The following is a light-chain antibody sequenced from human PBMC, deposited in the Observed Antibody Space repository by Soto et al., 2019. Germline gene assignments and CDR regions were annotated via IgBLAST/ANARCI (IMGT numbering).Light chain of an antibody. CDR2: GAS. CDR1: QSIIGSY. V-gene: IGKV3-20*01. CDR3: QQYSSSQT. J-gene: IGKJ1*01. Sequence: EIVLTQSPGTLSLSPGERATLSCRASQSIIGSYLAWYQQKPGQAPRLLIYGASSRATGIPDRFSGSGSGTDFTLTISRLKPEDFAVYYCQQYSSSQTFGQGTKVEIK.